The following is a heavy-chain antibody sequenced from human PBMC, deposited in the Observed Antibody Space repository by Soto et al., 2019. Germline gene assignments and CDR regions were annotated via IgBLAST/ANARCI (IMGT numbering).Heavy chain of an antibody. J-gene: IGHJ4*02. CDR3: ATSLYRYFDPY. Sequence: PSETLSLTCAVYGGSFSGYYWSWIRQPPGKGLEWIGEINHSGSTNYNPSLKSRVTMTEDTSTDTAYMELSSLRSEDTAVYYCATSLYRYFDPYWGQGTLVTVSS. D-gene: IGHD3-9*01. CDR1: GGSFSGYY. CDR2: INHSGST. V-gene: IGHV4-34*10.